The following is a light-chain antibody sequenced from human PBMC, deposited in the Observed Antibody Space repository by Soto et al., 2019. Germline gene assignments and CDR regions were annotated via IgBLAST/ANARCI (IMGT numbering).Light chain of an antibody. V-gene: IGKV3-20*01. CDR3: QQYASSPQT. CDR1: QSISTY. J-gene: IGKJ1*01. Sequence: TQSPSSLSASVGDRVTITCRASQSISTYLNWYQQKPGQAPRLLIYDASTRATGIADRFSASGSGTDFTLTISRLEPEDFAVYSCQQYASSPQTFGQGTKV. CDR2: DAS.